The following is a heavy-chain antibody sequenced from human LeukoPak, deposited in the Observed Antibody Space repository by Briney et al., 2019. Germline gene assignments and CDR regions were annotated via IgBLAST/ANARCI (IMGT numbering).Heavy chain of an antibody. J-gene: IGHJ6*02. CDR2: IYYSGHT. V-gene: IGHV4-39*01. D-gene: IGHD6-6*01. Sequence: SETLSLTCTVSGGSMPSSSYYWGWIRQPPGKGLEWIGNIYYSGHTYYNPSLRSRVTISVDTSKNQFSLKLSSVTAADTAVYYCARRVVEFSSSCGGWDIHMDVWGQGTTVTVSS. CDR3: ARRVVEFSSSCGGWDIHMDV. CDR1: GGSMPSSSYY.